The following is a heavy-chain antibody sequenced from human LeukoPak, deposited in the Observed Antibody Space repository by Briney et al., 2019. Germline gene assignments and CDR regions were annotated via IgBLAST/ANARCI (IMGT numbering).Heavy chain of an antibody. CDR2: VNHSGDT. J-gene: IGHJ5*02. Sequence: SETLSLTCAVYGGSFSGYYWTWISQPPGKGLEWIGEVNHSGDTNYNPPLKSRVTISVDTSKNQFSLKLSSVTAADTAVYYCARGILNCTNGVCYRWWFDPWGQGTRVTVSS. CDR3: ARGILNCTNGVCYRWWFDP. CDR1: GGSFSGYY. V-gene: IGHV4-34*01. D-gene: IGHD2-8*01.